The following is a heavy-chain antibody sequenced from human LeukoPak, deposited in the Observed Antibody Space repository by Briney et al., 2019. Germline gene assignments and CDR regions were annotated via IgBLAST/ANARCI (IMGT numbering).Heavy chain of an antibody. CDR3: ARDGSGLAVRGWFDF. V-gene: IGHV3-33*01. Sequence: GGSLRLSCVASGFTFNKYGVPWVRQAPGEGLEWVAVIWYDGSYEYYADSVKGRLAISRDNDKNTVNLQMNSLRVEDSAVYYCARDGSGLAVRGWFDFWGQGTLVTVSS. J-gene: IGHJ5*01. D-gene: IGHD3-10*01. CDR1: GFTFNKYG. CDR2: IWYDGSYE.